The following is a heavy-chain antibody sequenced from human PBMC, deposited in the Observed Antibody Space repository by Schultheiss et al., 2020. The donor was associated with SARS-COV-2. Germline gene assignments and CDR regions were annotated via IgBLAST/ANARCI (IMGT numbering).Heavy chain of an antibody. J-gene: IGHJ5*02. CDR1: GFTFSDYA. Sequence: GGSLRLSCAASGFTFSDYAMSWVRQAPGKGLEWVSSITRSGGKTYYADSVTGRFTISRENSKNTLYLQMHSLRAEDTAVYYCASGGSYSDWFDPWGQGTLVTVSS. CDR3: ASGGSYSDWFDP. V-gene: IGHV3-23*01. CDR2: ITRSGGKT. D-gene: IGHD1-26*01.